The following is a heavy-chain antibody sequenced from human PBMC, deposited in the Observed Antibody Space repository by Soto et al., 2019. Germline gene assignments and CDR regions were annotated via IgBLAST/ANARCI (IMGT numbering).Heavy chain of an antibody. CDR3: ARDGLPYSSSWYGPLNWFDP. J-gene: IGHJ5*02. D-gene: IGHD6-13*01. Sequence: QVQLVESGGGVVQPGRSLRLSCAASGFTFSSYAMHWVRQAPGKGLEWVAVISYDGSNKYYADSVKGRFTISRDNSKNTRYRQMNSLRAEDTAVYYCARDGLPYSSSWYGPLNWFDPWGQGTLVTVSS. V-gene: IGHV3-30-3*01. CDR1: GFTFSSYA. CDR2: ISYDGSNK.